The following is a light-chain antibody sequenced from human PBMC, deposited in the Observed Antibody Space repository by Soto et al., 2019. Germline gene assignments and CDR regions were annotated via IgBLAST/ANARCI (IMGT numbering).Light chain of an antibody. CDR2: SNN. CDR1: SSNIGSNT. J-gene: IGLJ3*02. Sequence: QAVVTQPPSASGTPGQRVTIACSGSSSNIGSNTVNWYQQLPGTAPTLLSYSNNQRPSGVPDRFSGSKSGTSASLAISGLQSEDEAHYYCAAWDDSLDGWVFGGGTKLTVL. V-gene: IGLV1-44*01. CDR3: AAWDDSLDGWV.